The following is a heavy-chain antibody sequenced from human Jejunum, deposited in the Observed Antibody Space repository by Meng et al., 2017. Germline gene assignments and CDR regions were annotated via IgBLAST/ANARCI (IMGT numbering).Heavy chain of an antibody. J-gene: IGHJ6*02. V-gene: IGHV3-74*01. D-gene: IGHD1-26*01. Sequence: GGSLRLSCAASGFTFSSYWMHWVRQAPGKGLVWVSRINSDESSTNYADSVKGRFTISRDNAKNTLYLQMNSLRDEDTAVYYCARFTSYSGSYYGGSFYGLDVWGQGTTVTVSS. CDR2: INSDESST. CDR1: GFTFSSYW. CDR3: ARFTSYSGSYYGGSFYGLDV.